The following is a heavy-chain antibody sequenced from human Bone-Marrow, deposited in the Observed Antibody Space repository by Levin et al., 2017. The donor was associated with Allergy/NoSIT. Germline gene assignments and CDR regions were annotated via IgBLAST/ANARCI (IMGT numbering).Heavy chain of an antibody. CDR3: ARVGLNNWFDP. CDR2: VIPMFLRE. V-gene: IGHV1-69*13. CDR1: GGTFSLDG. D-gene: IGHD3/OR15-3a*01. J-gene: IGHJ5*02. Sequence: EASVKVSCKAAGGTFSLDGISWVRQAPGQGLEWMGQVIPMFLREKYAQKFNGRVTIFADESTNTAYMELNSLRSEDTAVYYCARVGLNNWFDPWGQGTLVTVSS.